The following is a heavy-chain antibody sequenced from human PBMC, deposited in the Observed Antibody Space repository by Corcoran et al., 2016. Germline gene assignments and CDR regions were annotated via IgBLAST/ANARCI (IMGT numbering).Heavy chain of an antibody. Sequence: EVQLVESGGGLVQPGGSLRLSCAASGFTFSSYWMHWVRQAPGKGLVWVSRINSDGSSTSYADSVKGRFTISRDNAKNTLYLQMNSLRAEDTAVYYCAREGYGDYEHAFDIWGQGTMVTVSS. CDR3: AREGYGDYEHAFDI. CDR2: INSDGSST. D-gene: IGHD4-17*01. V-gene: IGHV3-74*01. J-gene: IGHJ3*02. CDR1: GFTFSSYW.